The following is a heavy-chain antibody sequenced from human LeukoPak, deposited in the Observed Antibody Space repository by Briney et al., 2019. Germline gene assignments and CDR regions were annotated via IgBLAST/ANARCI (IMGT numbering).Heavy chain of an antibody. V-gene: IGHV3-9*01. CDR1: GFTFDDYA. CDR2: ISWNSGSI. D-gene: IGHD3-22*01. J-gene: IGHJ4*02. CDR3: ARDGYYYDSSRFEDKES. Sequence: GGSLRLSCAASGFTFDDYAMHWVRQAPGKGLEWVSGISWNSGSIGYADSVKGRFTISRDNAKNSLYLQMNSLRAEDTAVYYCARDGYYYDSSRFEDKESWGQGTLVTVSS.